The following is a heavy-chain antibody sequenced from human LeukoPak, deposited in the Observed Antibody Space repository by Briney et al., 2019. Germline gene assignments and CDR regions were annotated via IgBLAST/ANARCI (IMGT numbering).Heavy chain of an antibody. CDR1: GYSISSGYY. D-gene: IGHD2-2*01. V-gene: IGHV4-38-2*01. CDR2: IYHSGST. CDR3: ASPYCSSTSCYPEWYFDL. J-gene: IGHJ2*01. Sequence: PSETLSLTCAVSGYSISSGYYWGWIRQPPGKGLEWIGIIYHSGSTYYNPSLKSRVTISVDTSKNQFSLKLSSVTAADTAVYYCASPYCSSTSCYPEWYFDLWGRGTLVTVSS.